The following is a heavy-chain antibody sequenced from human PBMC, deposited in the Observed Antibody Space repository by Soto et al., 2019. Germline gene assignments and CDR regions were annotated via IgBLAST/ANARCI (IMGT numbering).Heavy chain of an antibody. Sequence: EVQLVESGGGLVQPGGSLRLSCAASGLTFSAYDMHWVRQTTGKGLEWVAAIGTQHDAYYPDSVKGRFTISRENAQNSLYLQMNSLRAGDPAVYYCARQASYWHGGGGWFDPWGQGTLVTVSS. CDR2: IGTQHDA. D-gene: IGHD2-8*02. J-gene: IGHJ5*02. CDR1: GLTFSAYD. V-gene: IGHV3-13*01. CDR3: ARQASYWHGGGGWFDP.